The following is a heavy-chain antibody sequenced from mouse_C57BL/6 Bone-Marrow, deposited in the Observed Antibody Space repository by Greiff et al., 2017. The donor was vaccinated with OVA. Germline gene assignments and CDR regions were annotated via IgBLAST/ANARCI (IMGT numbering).Heavy chain of an antibody. CDR3: AREGITTVVDYFDY. V-gene: IGHV1-55*01. J-gene: IGHJ2*01. D-gene: IGHD1-1*01. CDR1: GYTFTSYW. CDR2: IYPGSGST. Sequence: VQLQQPGAELVKPGASVKMSCKASGYTFTSYWITWVKQRPGQGLEWIGDIYPGSGSTNYNEKFKSKATLTVDTSSSTAYMQLSSLTSEDSAVYYCAREGITTVVDYFDYWGQGTTLTVSS.